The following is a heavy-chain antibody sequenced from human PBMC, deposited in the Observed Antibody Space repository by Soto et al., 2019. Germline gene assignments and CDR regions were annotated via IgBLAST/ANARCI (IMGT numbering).Heavy chain of an antibody. CDR3: ARDPGLGYCSSTSCPYYFDY. V-gene: IGHV3-21*01. CDR2: ISSSSNYI. CDR1: GFTFNTYS. J-gene: IGHJ4*02. Sequence: PGGSLRLSCAASGFTFNTYSMNWVRQAPGKGPEWVSSISSSSNYIYYADSVKGRFTISRDNAKNSLFLQMNSLRAEDTAVYYCARDPGLGYCSSTSCPYYFDYWGQGTLVTVS. D-gene: IGHD2-2*01.